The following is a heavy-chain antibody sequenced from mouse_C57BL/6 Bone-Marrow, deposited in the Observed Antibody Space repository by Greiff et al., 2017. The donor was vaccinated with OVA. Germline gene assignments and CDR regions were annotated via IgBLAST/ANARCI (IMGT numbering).Heavy chain of an antibody. V-gene: IGHV1-55*01. CDR3: ASRVVATHDAMDY. D-gene: IGHD1-1*01. J-gene: IGHJ4*01. CDR1: GYTFTSYW. CDR2: IYPGSGST. Sequence: QVQLQQPGAELVKPGASVKMSCKASGYTFTSYWITWVKQRPGQGLEWIGDIYPGSGSTNYNEKFKSKATLTVDTSSSTAYMQLSSLTSEDSAVYYCASRVVATHDAMDYWGQGTSVTVSS.